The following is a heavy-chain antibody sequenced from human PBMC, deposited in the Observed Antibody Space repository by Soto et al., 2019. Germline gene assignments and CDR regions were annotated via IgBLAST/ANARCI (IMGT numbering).Heavy chain of an antibody. V-gene: IGHV3-48*02. D-gene: IGHD5-12*01. Sequence: EVQLVESGGGLVQPGGSLRLSCAASGFTFSSYSMNWVRQAPGKGLEWVSYISSSSSTIYYADSVKGRFTISRDNAKNSLYLQMNSLRDEDTAVYYCAREEGILATIRYFDYWGQGTLVTVSS. CDR3: AREEGILATIRYFDY. CDR2: ISSSSSTI. J-gene: IGHJ4*02. CDR1: GFTFSSYS.